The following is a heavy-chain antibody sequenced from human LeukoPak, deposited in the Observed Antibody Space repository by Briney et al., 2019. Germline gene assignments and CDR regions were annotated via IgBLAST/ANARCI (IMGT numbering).Heavy chain of an antibody. Sequence: GGPLRLSCVASGFMFSSYWMNWARQAPGKGLVWVSRINSDGSSTSYADSVKGRFTISRDNAKNTLFLQMNSLRAEDTAVYYCARGPGAFDIWGQGTMVTVSS. CDR3: ARGPGAFDI. V-gene: IGHV3-74*01. D-gene: IGHD2-2*01. CDR2: INSDGSST. CDR1: GFMFSSYW. J-gene: IGHJ3*02.